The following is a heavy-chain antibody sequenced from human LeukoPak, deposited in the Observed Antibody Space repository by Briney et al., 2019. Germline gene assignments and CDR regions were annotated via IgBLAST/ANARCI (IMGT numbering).Heavy chain of an antibody. V-gene: IGHV3-30*04. J-gene: IGHJ4*02. CDR1: GFSFRSYA. CDR2: IANDGRDK. Sequence: GGSLRLSCAASGFSFRSYAMHWVRQAPGKGLGWVTVIANDGRDKKYADSVRGRFTISRDNSKNTVYLQMDSLRVEDMAVYYCAKDSKITSADYYFDYWGLGTLVTVSS. CDR3: AKDSKITSADYYFDY. D-gene: IGHD6-13*01.